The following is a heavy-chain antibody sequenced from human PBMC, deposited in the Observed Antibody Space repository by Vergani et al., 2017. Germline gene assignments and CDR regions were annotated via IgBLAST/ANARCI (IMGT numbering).Heavy chain of an antibody. CDR3: VRGGTFDWLST. J-gene: IGHJ5*02. CDR1: GYYFTDNY. Sequence: QVQLVQSGAEVKKPGAAVKVSCKASGYYFTDNYLHWVRQAPGQGLEWMGRITPQNGGTKYAEKFKGRVTMTRDTSITTAYMELTSLTSDETAVYYCVRGGTFDWLSTWGQGTLVTVSS. V-gene: IGHV1-2*02. CDR2: ITPQNGGT. D-gene: IGHD3-9*01.